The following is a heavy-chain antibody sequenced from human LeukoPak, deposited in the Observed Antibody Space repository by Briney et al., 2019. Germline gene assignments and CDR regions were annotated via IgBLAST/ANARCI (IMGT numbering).Heavy chain of an antibody. D-gene: IGHD2-21*01. CDR1: GFTFSSYA. Sequence: TGGSLRLSCAASGFTFSSYAMTWVRQAPGKGLEWVSSISHNGGTTYYADSVKGRFTISKDNSKNTLHLQMNNVRAEDTALYYCMKLPTMIIVIDTDFEYWGQGAQVTVSS. V-gene: IGHV3-23*01. CDR2: ISHNGGTT. CDR3: MKLPTMIIVIDTDFEY. J-gene: IGHJ4*02.